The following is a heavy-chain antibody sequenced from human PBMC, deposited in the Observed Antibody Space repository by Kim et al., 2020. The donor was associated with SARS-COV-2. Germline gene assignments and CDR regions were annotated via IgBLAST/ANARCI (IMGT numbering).Heavy chain of an antibody. D-gene: IGHD4-4*01. J-gene: IGHJ6*02. CDR3: ASDTVLYGLDV. CDR2: IKSEGTDI. CDR1: GFTVTTYW. Sequence: GGSLRLSCADSGFTVTTYWMHWVRQAPGKGLEWVSRIKSEGTDITYADSVKGRFTISRDNANNTLYLQMDNLRDDDTAVYYCASDTVLYGLDVWGQGTMVTVSS. V-gene: IGHV3-74*03.